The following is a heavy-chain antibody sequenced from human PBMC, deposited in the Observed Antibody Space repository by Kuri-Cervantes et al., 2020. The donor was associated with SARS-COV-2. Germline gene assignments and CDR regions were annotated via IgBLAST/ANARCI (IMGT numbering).Heavy chain of an antibody. CDR2: ISSSGSTI. Sequence: GGSLRLSCAASGFTFSSYVMNWVRQAPGKGLEWVSYISSSGSTIYYADSVKGRFTISRDNSKNTLYLQVNSLRAEDTAVYYCARSYYDYIWGSYRPEALDYWGQGTLVTVSS. J-gene: IGHJ4*02. V-gene: IGHV3-48*03. D-gene: IGHD3-16*02. CDR1: GFTFSSYV. CDR3: ARSYYDYIWGSYRPEALDY.